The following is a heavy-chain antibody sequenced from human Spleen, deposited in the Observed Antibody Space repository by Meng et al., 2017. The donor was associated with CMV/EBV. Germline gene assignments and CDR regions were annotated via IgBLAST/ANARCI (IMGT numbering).Heavy chain of an antibody. J-gene: IGHJ4*01. CDR3: ASARWDC. V-gene: IGHV4-4*02. CDR1: GGSISTNHW. D-gene: IGHD6-13*01. Sequence: TLSLTCGLSGGSISTNHWWSWVRQPPGKGLEWIGEVFHSGSTNYNPSLESRVTISMDRSNNQFSLSLTSVTAADTAVYYCASARWDCWGQGTLVTVSS. CDR2: VFHSGST.